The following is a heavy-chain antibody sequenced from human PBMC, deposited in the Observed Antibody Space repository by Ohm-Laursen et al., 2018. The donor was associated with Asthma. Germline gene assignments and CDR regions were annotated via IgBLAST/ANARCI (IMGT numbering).Heavy chain of an antibody. CDR2: ISSSSSYT. CDR3: ARGTGLGSDPPPRESPNYYYYYGMDV. Sequence: SLRLSCAASGYTFSRYSIHWVRQIPGKGLEWVSYISSSSSYTNYADSVKGRFTISRDNAKNSLYLQMNSLRAEDTAVYYCARGTGLGSDPPPRESPNYYYYYGMDVWDQGTTVTVSS. CDR1: GYTFSRYS. D-gene: IGHD7-27*01. J-gene: IGHJ6*02. V-gene: IGHV3-21*05.